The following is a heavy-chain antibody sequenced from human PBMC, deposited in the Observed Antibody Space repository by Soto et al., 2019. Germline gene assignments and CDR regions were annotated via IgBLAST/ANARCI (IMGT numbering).Heavy chain of an antibody. D-gene: IGHD3-3*01. CDR3: ARDSGADNSAYYDFWSGYQNYYYYGMDV. Sequence: GGSLRLSCAASGFTFSSYSMNWVRQAPGKGLEWVSSISSSSSYIYYADSVKGRFTISRDNAKNSLYLQMNSLRAEDTAVYYCARDSGADNSAYYDFWSGYQNYYYYGMDVWGQGTTVTVSS. CDR1: GFTFSSYS. J-gene: IGHJ6*02. CDR2: ISSSSSYI. V-gene: IGHV3-21*01.